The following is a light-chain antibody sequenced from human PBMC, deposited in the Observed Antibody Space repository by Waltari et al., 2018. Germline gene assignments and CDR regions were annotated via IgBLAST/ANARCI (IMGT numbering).Light chain of an antibody. CDR2: GSS. CDR3: QQTYSVLYT. CDR1: QRVSHY. Sequence: DIQMTQSPSSLYASVGDSITMTCRASQRVSHYLIWYQQKPVKPPKLLIFGSSSLQRAVPSRFSGSGSGTDFTLTISSLQPEDFATYYCQQTYSVLYTFGQGTKLQI. J-gene: IGKJ2*01. V-gene: IGKV1-39*01.